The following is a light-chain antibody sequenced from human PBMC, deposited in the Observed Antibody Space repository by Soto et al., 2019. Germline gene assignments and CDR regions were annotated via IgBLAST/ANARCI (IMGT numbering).Light chain of an antibody. Sequence: QSALTQPASVSGSPGQSITISCTGTSSDVGGYNYVSWYQQHPGKAPKLMFLGVSYRPSGVSNPFPGLKSGNTASLTISGLQAEDEADYYCSSYTSSSTPYVFGTGTKLTVL. CDR1: SSDVGGYNY. CDR2: GVS. CDR3: SSYTSSSTPYV. J-gene: IGLJ1*01. V-gene: IGLV2-14*01.